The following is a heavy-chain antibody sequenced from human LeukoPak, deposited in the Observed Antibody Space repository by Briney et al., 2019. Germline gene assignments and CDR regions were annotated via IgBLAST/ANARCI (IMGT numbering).Heavy chain of an antibody. CDR1: GFTFSSYW. J-gene: IGHJ6*04. D-gene: IGHD3-10*02. V-gene: IGHV3-48*04. Sequence: SGGSLRLSCAASGFTFSSYWMNWVRQAPGKGLERVSYISSSGSTIYYADSVKGRFTISRDNAKNSLYLQMNSLRAEDTAVYYCAELGITMIGGVWGKGTTVTISS. CDR2: ISSSGSTI. CDR3: AELGITMIGGV.